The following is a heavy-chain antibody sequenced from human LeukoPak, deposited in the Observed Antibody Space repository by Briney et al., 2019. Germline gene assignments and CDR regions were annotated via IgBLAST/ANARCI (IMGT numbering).Heavy chain of an antibody. D-gene: IGHD2/OR15-2a*01. CDR3: ARGYFLMSTPYFDY. Sequence: SETLSLTCAVYGGSFSGYYWSWIRQPPGKGLEWIGEINHSGSTNYNPSLKSRVTISVDTSKNQFSLKLSSVTAADTAVYYCARGYFLMSTPYFDYWGQGTLVTVSS. CDR2: INHSGST. CDR1: GGSFSGYY. V-gene: IGHV4-34*01. J-gene: IGHJ4*02.